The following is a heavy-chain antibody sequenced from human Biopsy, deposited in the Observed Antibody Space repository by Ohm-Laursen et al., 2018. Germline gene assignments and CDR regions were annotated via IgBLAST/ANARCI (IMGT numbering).Heavy chain of an antibody. CDR1: GYTFTSYY. CDR3: ARDRWPHVTLLGLVVFDF. Sequence: SVKVSCKASGYTFTSYYMHWVRQAPGQGLEWMGIINPSGGSTTYAQKFQGRVTMTRDTSTSTAYMDLRSLRSDDTAVYYCARDRWPHVTLLGLVVFDFWGQGTLVIVSS. V-gene: IGHV1-46*01. D-gene: IGHD3-3*01. CDR2: INPSGGST. J-gene: IGHJ4*02.